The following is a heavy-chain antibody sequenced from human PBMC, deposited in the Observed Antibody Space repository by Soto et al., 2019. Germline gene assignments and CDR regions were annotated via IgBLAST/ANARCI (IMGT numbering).Heavy chain of an antibody. V-gene: IGHV3-23*01. Sequence: GGFLRLSCAASGFTFSSYAMSWVRQAPGKGLEWVSAISGSGGCTYYADSVKGRFTISRDNSKITLYLQMNSLRAEDTAVYYCAKDLSAFYGDYLYYFDYWGQGTLVTVSS. CDR1: GFTFSSYA. J-gene: IGHJ4*02. CDR3: AKDLSAFYGDYLYYFDY. CDR2: ISGSGGCT. D-gene: IGHD4-17*01.